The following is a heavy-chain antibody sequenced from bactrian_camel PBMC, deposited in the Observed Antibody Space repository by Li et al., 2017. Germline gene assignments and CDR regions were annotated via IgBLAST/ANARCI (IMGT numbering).Heavy chain of an antibody. CDR1: GGTTSGLTIRKVC. J-gene: IGHJ4*01. V-gene: IGHV3S53*01. D-gene: IGHD5*01. Sequence: HVQLVESGGGSVQVGGSLTLSCAASGGTTSGLTIRKVCMAWFRQAPENEREGLATIGSDGSTTYTDSVKGRFTISKDDIKNTLTLVMNNLKPEDTAMYYCTATPTFASGCSSDSWGTPASDYGYWGQGTQVTVS. CDR3: TATPTFASGCSSDSWGTPASDYGY. CDR2: IGSDGST.